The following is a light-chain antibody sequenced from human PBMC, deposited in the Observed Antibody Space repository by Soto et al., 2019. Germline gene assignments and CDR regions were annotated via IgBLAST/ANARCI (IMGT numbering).Light chain of an antibody. J-gene: IGKJ2*01. CDR2: TAS. Sequence: QLTQSPSSLSAFVGDSVTITCRASQGIASYLAWYQQKPGKAPKLLIYTASTLQSGVPSRFSGSRSGTDFTLTITNLQPEDFATYYCQELNNYPPAYTFGQGTRLEIK. V-gene: IGKV1-9*01. CDR3: QELNNYPPAYT. CDR1: QGIASY.